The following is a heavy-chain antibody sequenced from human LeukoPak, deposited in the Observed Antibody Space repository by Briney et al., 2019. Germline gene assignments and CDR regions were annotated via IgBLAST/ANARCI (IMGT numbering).Heavy chain of an antibody. J-gene: IGHJ4*02. Sequence: PSETLSLTCTVSGGSISSYYWSWIRQPPGKGLEWIGYIYYSGSTNYNPSLKSRVTISVDTSKNQFSLKLSSVTAADTAVYYCARSNSGWSCFDFWGQGTLVTVSS. CDR3: ARSNSGWSCFDF. CDR1: GGSISSYY. V-gene: IGHV4-59*01. D-gene: IGHD6-19*01. CDR2: IYYSGST.